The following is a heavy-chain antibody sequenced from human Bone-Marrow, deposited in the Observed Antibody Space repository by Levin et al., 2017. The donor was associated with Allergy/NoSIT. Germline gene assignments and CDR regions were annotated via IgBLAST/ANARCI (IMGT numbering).Heavy chain of an antibody. CDR1: DDSISSSNW. J-gene: IGHJ5*02. D-gene: IGHD7-27*01. Sequence: SETLSLTCGVSDDSISSSNWWTWVRQPPGKGLEWIGEIYHSGSTNYNPSLKSRVTISVEKSKNQFSMKLSSVTAADTAVYYCARRNVLAPGEDWFDPWGQGILVTVSS. CDR3: ARRNVLAPGEDWFDP. CDR2: IYHSGST. V-gene: IGHV4-4*02.